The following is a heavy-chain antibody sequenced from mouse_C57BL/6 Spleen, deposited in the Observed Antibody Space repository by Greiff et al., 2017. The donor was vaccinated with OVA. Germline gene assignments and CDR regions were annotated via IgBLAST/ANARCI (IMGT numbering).Heavy chain of an antibody. Sequence: VQLQQPGAELVKPGASVKMSCKASGYTFTSYWITWVKQRPGQGLEWIGDIYPGSGSTNYNEKFKSKATLTVDTSSSTAYMQLGSLTSEDSAVYYCAREKGYYAMDYWGQGTSVTVSS. CDR3: AREKGYYAMDY. V-gene: IGHV1-55*01. CDR2: IYPGSGST. CDR1: GYTFTSYW. J-gene: IGHJ4*01.